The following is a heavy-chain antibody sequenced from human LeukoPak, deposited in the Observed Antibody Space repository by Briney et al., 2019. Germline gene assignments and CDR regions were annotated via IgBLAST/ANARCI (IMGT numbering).Heavy chain of an antibody. CDR1: GYTFTDYY. V-gene: IGHV1-2*02. Sequence: ASVKVSCKASGYTFTDYYIHWVRQAPGQGLEWMGWINPNSGGTNYAQKFQGRVTMTRDTSISTAYMDLSRLTSDDAPVYYCARDAIVRDYSNSDFWGQGTLVTVSS. J-gene: IGHJ4*02. CDR3: ARDAIVRDYSNSDF. CDR2: INPNSGGT. D-gene: IGHD4-11*01.